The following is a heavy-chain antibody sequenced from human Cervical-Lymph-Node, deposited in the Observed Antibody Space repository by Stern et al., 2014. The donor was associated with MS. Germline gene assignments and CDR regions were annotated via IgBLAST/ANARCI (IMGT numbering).Heavy chain of an antibody. J-gene: IGHJ4*02. V-gene: IGHV3-23*04. Sequence: EVQLVESGGGLVQPGGSLRLSCAASGFTFSRSAMHWVRQAPGQGLEWVATIVGGGGSTYYADSVKGRFTISRDNPMKTLYLQVSSLGAEDVAIYYCAKDQGYDFWSGSAFIDHWGQGTLVTVSS. D-gene: IGHD3-3*01. CDR1: GFTFSRSA. CDR2: IVGGGGST. CDR3: AKDQGYDFWSGSAFIDH.